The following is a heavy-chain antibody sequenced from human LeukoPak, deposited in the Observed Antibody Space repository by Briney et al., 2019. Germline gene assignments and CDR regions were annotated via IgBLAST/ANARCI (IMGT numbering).Heavy chain of an antibody. CDR2: ISGSGGST. Sequence: GGSLRLSCAASGFTFSSYAMSWVRQAPGKGLEWVSAISGSGGSTYYADSVKGRFTISRDNSKNTLYLQMNSLRAEDTAVYYCAKGRSITMVREPFHWGQGTLVTVSS. CDR1: GFTFSSYA. V-gene: IGHV3-23*01. D-gene: IGHD3-10*01. CDR3: AKGRSITMVREPFH. J-gene: IGHJ4*02.